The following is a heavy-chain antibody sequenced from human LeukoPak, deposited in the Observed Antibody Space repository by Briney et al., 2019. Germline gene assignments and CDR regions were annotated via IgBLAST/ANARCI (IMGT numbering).Heavy chain of an antibody. D-gene: IGHD6-19*01. Sequence: SETLSLTCTVSGGSISNSFYYWGWIRQPPGKGLEWIGSINYSGSTNYNPSLKSRVTISVDTSKNQFSLKLSSVTAADTAVYYCARVKVGSGWYFLGYWGQGTLVTVSS. J-gene: IGHJ4*02. V-gene: IGHV4-39*07. CDR2: INYSGST. CDR1: GGSISNSFYY. CDR3: ARVKVGSGWYFLGY.